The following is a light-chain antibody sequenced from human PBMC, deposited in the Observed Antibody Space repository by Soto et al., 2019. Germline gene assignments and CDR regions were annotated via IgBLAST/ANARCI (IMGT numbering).Light chain of an antibody. J-gene: IGKJ4*01. V-gene: IGKV1-33*01. CDR1: QSVVNY. Sequence: DVQLTQSPSTLSASVGDRVAISCQASQSVVNYLNWFQQRPGKAPQLLISDASHLEPGVPSRFSGQRSGTDFTLIISSLQHEDFATYYCQQYEELPLTFGGGTRVEV. CDR3: QQYEELPLT. CDR2: DAS.